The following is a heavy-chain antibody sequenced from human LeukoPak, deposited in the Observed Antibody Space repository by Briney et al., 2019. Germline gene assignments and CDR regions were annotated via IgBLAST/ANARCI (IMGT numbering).Heavy chain of an antibody. CDR1: GFTFSSYA. Sequence: GGSLRLSCAASGFTFSSYAMHWVRQAPGKGLEWVAVISYDGSNKYYADSVKGRFTISRDNSKNTLYLQMNSLRAEDTAVYYCAKGSSYYYDSSGYYSPQGPYFDYWGQGTLVTVSS. CDR3: AKGSSYYYDSSGYYSPQGPYFDY. V-gene: IGHV3-30-3*01. CDR2: ISYDGSNK. J-gene: IGHJ4*02. D-gene: IGHD3-22*01.